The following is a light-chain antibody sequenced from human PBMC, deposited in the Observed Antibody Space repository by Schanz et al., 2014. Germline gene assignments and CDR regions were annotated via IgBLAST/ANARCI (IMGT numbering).Light chain of an antibody. CDR3: TSYAGSNQVV. V-gene: IGLV2-14*02. Sequence: QSALTQPASVSGSPGQSITISCTGTSSDVGSYNLVSWYQQHPGKAPKLMIYEGSKRPSGVPDRFSASKSGNTASLTVSGLQAHDEADYYCTSYAGSNQVVFGGGTKLTVL. CDR2: EGS. J-gene: IGLJ2*01. CDR1: SSDVGSYNL.